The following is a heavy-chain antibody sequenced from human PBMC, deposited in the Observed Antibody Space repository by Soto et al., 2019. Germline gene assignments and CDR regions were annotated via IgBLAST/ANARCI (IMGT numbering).Heavy chain of an antibody. J-gene: IGHJ4*02. V-gene: IGHV1-69*13. Sequence: SVKVSCKASGGTFSTFGIRWVRQAPGQGLEWMGGIIPFFGTAKYSQKFEDRITITADESTNTVYMDLRSLTSEDTAIYYCARTAPMEAGDKYYYDFWGQGTLVTVSS. CDR1: GGTFSTFG. D-gene: IGHD3-16*01. CDR3: ARTAPMEAGDKYYYDF. CDR2: IIPFFGTA.